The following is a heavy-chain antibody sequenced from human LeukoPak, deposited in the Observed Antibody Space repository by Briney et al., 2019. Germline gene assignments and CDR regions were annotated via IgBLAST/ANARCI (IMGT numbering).Heavy chain of an antibody. D-gene: IGHD2-2*03. CDR3: ARGTVGYCRGSSCDGYYYYMDV. CDR1: GDSVSSNSAA. CDR2: TYYRSKWYN. Sequence: SQTLSLTCAISGDSVSSNSAAWNWMRQSPSRGLEWLGRTYYRSKWYNDYAVSVKGRITINPDTSKNQFSLRLISVTAADTAVYYCARGTVGYCRGSSCDGYYYYMDVWGKGTAVIVSS. V-gene: IGHV6-1*01. J-gene: IGHJ6*03.